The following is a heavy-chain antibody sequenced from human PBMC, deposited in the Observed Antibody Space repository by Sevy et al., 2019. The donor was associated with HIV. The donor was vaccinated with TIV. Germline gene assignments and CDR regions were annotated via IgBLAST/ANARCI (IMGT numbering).Heavy chain of an antibody. J-gene: IGHJ5*02. Sequence: GSVKVSCKASGYTFTGYYMHWVRQAPGQGLEWMGRINPNSGGTNYAQKFQGRVTMTRDTSISTAYMELSRLRSDDTAVYYCAGLRITMVQGVIITTWFDPWGQGTLVTVSS. CDR3: AGLRITMVQGVIITTWFDP. V-gene: IGHV1-2*06. CDR1: GYTFTGYY. CDR2: INPNSGGT. D-gene: IGHD3-10*01.